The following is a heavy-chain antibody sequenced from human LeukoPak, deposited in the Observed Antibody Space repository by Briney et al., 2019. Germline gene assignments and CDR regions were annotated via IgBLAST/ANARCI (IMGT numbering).Heavy chain of an antibody. CDR1: GFTVSSFE. CDR2: ISSSGGTM. D-gene: IGHD3-3*01. J-gene: IGHJ4*02. Sequence: PGGSLRLSCEASGFTVSSFEINWVRQAPGKGLEWVSYISSSGGTMDYADSVKGRFTISRDNAKNSLYLQMNSLRAEDTAVYYCAKSSGPYYDFWSGYPYYFDYWGQGTLVTVSS. CDR3: AKSSGPYYDFWSGYPYYFDY. V-gene: IGHV3-48*03.